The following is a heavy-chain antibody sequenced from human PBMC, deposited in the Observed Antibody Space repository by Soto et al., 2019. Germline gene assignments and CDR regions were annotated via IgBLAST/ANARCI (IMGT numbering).Heavy chain of an antibody. V-gene: IGHV4-34*01. CDR2: INHSGST. J-gene: IGHJ6*02. CDR3: ARRGYYFWSGLSYGMDV. D-gene: IGHD3-3*01. Sequence: SEKLSLTCAVSGDSIIGIYHWAWIRQPPGKGLEWIGEINHSGSTNYNPSLKSRVTISVDTSKNQFSLKLSSVTAADTAVYYCARRGYYFWSGLSYGMDVRGQGTTVTVS. CDR1: GDSIIGIYH.